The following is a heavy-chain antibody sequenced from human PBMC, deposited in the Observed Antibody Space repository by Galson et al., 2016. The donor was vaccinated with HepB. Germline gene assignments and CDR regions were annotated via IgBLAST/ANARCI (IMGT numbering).Heavy chain of an antibody. D-gene: IGHD3-10*01. Sequence: AISGDSVSSDSAAWNWIRQSPSRGLEWLGRTYYRSKWDNEYAVSVRSRMTINPDTSKNQFSLQLNSVTPEDTAVYYCARLVYYGSGSYWYFDLWGRGTLVTVSS. CDR3: ARLVYYGSGSYWYFDL. J-gene: IGHJ2*01. CDR1: GDSVSSDSAA. V-gene: IGHV6-1*01. CDR2: TYYRSKWDN.